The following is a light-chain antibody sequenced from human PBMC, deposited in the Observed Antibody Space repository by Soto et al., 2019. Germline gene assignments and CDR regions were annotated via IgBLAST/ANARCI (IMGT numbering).Light chain of an antibody. J-gene: IGLJ1*01. CDR1: SSNIGTNY. V-gene: IGLV1-47*01. CDR3: SSYAGSSNV. Sequence: QSVLTQPPSASATPGQRVTISCSGSSSNIGTNYVYWYQHLPGTAPKLLIYRNDQRPSGVPDRFSGSMSGTAASLAIGGLRSEDEADYYCSSYAGSSNVFGTGTKVTVL. CDR2: RND.